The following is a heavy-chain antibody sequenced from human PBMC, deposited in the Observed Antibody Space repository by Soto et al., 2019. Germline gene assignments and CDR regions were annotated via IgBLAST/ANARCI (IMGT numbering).Heavy chain of an antibody. V-gene: IGHV3-33*01. CDR1: GFTFSSYG. J-gene: IGHJ4*02. CDR3: ARLATVTTFDY. CDR2: IWYDGSNK. D-gene: IGHD4-17*01. Sequence: QVQLVESGGGVVQPGRSLRLSCAASGFTFSSYGMHWVRQAPGKGLEWVAVIWYDGSNKYYADSAKGRFTISRDNSKNTLYLQMNSLRAEDTAVYYCARLATVTTFDYWGQGTLVTVSS.